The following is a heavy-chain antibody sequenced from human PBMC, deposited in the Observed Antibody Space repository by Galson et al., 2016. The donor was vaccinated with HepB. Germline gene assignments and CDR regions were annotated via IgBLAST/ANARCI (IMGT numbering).Heavy chain of an antibody. CDR1: GFTFRSYA. D-gene: IGHD3-9*01. Sequence: CAASGFTFRSYAISWVRQAPGKGLEWVPGISGSGGSTYYADSVKGRITISRDNSKNTLYLQMNSLRVEDTAVYYCAKAHYDILTGYWPYFDYWGQGTLVTVSS. CDR3: AKAHYDILTGYWPYFDY. V-gene: IGHV3-23*01. CDR2: ISGSGGST. J-gene: IGHJ4*02.